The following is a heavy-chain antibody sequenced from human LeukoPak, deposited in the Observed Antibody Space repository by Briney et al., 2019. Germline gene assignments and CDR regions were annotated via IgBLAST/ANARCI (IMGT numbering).Heavy chain of an antibody. Sequence: GGSLRLSCAASGFRFSTYAMFWVRQAPGKVLEGVSSISDNGEDTYYADSVKGRFTISRDNSKNTLFLEMNTLRGEDTAVYYCAKVLVMRRYYWYGMDVWGQGTMVTVSS. V-gene: IGHV3-23*01. D-gene: IGHD3-9*01. CDR2: ISDNGEDT. CDR3: AKVLVMRRYYWYGMDV. CDR1: GFRFSTYA. J-gene: IGHJ6*02.